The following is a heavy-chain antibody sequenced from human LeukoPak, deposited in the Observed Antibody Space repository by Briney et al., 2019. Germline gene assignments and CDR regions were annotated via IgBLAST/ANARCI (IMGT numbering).Heavy chain of an antibody. D-gene: IGHD3-22*01. CDR1: GFTFSSFA. J-gene: IGHJ4*02. CDR3: GGLKSSGYLIEY. CDR2: IYSGGNT. Sequence: GGSLRLSCAASGFTFSSFAMSWVRQAPGQGLEWVSVIYSGGNTYYGDSVKGRFTVSRDSSKNTLYLEMSSLRVDDTAVYYCGGLKSSGYLIEYWGQGTLVTVSS. V-gene: IGHV3-23*03.